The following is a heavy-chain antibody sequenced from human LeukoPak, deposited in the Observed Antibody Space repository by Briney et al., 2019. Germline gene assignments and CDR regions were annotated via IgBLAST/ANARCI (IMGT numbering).Heavy chain of an antibody. J-gene: IGHJ4*02. CDR3: ARLGNGAHWNYPSDY. CDR2: IYHSGST. CDR1: GGSISSGGYY. Sequence: SETLSLTCTVSGGSISSGGYYWSWIRQPPGKGLEWIGYIYHSGSTYYNPSLKSRVTISVDRSKNQFSLKLSSVTAADTAVYYCARLGNGAHWNYPSDYWGQGTLVTVSS. D-gene: IGHD1-7*01. V-gene: IGHV4-30-2*01.